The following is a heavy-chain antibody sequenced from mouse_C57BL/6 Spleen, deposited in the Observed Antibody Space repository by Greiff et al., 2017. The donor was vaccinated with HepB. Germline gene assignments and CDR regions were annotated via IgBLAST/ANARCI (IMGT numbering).Heavy chain of an antibody. V-gene: IGHV5-9*01. J-gene: IGHJ4*01. CDR2: ISGGGGNT. Sequence: EVHLVESGGGLVKPGGSLKLSCAASGFTFSSYTMSWVRQTPEKRLEWVATISGGGGNTYYPDSVKGRFTISRDNAKNTLYLQMSSLRSEDTALYYCARHKRDAMDYWGQGTSVTVSS. CDR3: ARHKRDAMDY. CDR1: GFTFSSYT.